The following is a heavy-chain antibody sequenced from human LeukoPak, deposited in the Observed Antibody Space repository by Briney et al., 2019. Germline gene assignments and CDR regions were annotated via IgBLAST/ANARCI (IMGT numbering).Heavy chain of an antibody. Sequence: GGSLRLSCAGTGFVFSAFRMTWIRQASGRGLEWIAYISRDGSITHYADSVKGRFTVSRDDAQNSLFLQMDNLRVDDTATYYWAKEKGAGGGYPVLDSWGRGTLVTVSS. J-gene: IGHJ4*02. D-gene: IGHD1-26*01. CDR3: AKEKGAGGGYPVLDS. CDR2: ISRDGSIT. V-gene: IGHV3-48*01. CDR1: GFVFSAFR.